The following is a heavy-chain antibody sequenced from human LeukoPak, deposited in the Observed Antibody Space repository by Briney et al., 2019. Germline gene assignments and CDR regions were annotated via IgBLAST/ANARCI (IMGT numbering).Heavy chain of an antibody. J-gene: IGHJ4*02. V-gene: IGHV4-4*07. CDR2: IYTSGTT. D-gene: IGHD3-10*01. Sequence: SETLSLTCTVAGGSMNNYYWRWIRQPAGKGPEWTGRIYTSGTTIYNPSLKSRVTMSIDTSKTQCSLKVTSVTAADTAVYYCAKDLGIYGLFDYWGQGTLVIVSS. CDR3: AKDLGIYGLFDY. CDR1: GGSMNNYY.